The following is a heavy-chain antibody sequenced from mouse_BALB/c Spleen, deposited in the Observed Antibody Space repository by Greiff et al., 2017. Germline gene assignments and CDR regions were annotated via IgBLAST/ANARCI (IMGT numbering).Heavy chain of an antibody. D-gene: IGHD2-13*01. J-gene: IGHJ2*01. V-gene: IGHV5-6-5*01. Sequence: EVKLMESGGGLVKPGGSLKLSCAASGFTFSSYAMSWVRQTPEKRLEWVASISSGGSTYYPDSVKGRFTISRDNARNILYLQMSSLRSEDTAMYYCARGGGLFDYWGQGTTLTVSS. CDR1: GFTFSSYA. CDR3: ARGGGLFDY. CDR2: ISSGGST.